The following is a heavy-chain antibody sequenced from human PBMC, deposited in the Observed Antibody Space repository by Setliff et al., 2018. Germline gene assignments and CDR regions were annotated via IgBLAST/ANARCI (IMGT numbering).Heavy chain of an antibody. CDR3: ARGRRITMIVVPPGVFDI. CDR1: GGSFSGYY. V-gene: IGHV4-34*01. CDR2: IDQSGIT. D-gene: IGHD3-22*01. Sequence: SETLSLTCAVYGGSFSGYYWSWTRQPPGKGTEWIGEIDQSGITNYNPSPKSRVTISIDTSRNQFSLRLSSVTATDTAVYYCARGRRITMIVVPPGVFDIWGQGTMVTVSS. J-gene: IGHJ3*02.